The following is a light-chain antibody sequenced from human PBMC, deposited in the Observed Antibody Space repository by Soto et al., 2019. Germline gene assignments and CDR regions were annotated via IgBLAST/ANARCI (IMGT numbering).Light chain of an antibody. J-gene: IGKJ5*01. V-gene: IGKV1-9*01. CDR2: AAS. CDR3: QQLLSYPIT. Sequence: DIQCTQSPSFLSASLVDRVTINCRASQGISPYLAWYQQKPGKAPKLLIYAASTLQSGVPLSFSGSGSGTSFTLTISSLQPEDFATYYCQQLLSYPITFGQGTRLEIK. CDR1: QGISPY.